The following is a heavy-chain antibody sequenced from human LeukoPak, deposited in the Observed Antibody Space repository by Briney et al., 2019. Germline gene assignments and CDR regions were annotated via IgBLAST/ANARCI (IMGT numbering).Heavy chain of an antibody. CDR2: INHSGST. D-gene: IGHD6-19*01. CDR1: GGSFSGYY. CDR3: ARGPWSSGWYGDY. J-gene: IGHJ4*02. V-gene: IGHV4-34*01. Sequence: PETLSLTCAVYGGSFSGYYWSWIRQPPGKGLEWIGEINHSGSTNYNPSLKSRVTISVDTSKNQFSLKLSSVTAADTAVYYCARGPWSSGWYGDYWGQGTLVTVSS.